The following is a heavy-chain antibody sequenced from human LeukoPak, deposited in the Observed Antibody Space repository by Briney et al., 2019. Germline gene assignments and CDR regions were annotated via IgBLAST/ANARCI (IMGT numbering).Heavy chain of an antibody. CDR2: ISATSSTT. CDR3: ARGGAARPDY. V-gene: IGHV3-48*01. D-gene: IGHD6-6*01. J-gene: IGHJ4*02. Sequence: GGSLRLSCAASGFTFDDYGMSWVRQAPGEGLEWVSYISATSSTTAYADSVKGRFTISRDNARNSLYLQMNSLRAEDTAVYYCARGGAARPDYWGQGTLVTVSS. CDR1: GFTFDDYG.